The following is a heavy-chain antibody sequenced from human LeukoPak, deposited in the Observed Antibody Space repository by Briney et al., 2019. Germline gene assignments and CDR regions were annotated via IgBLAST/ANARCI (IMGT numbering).Heavy chain of an antibody. D-gene: IGHD6-19*01. CDR2: IYYSGST. CDR1: GGSISSYY. V-gene: IGHV4-59*01. CDR3: ARDSPGAVAGGGPGWFDP. Sequence: SETLSLTCTVSGGSISSYYWSWIRQPPGKGLDWIGYIYYSGSTNYNPSLKSRVTISVDTSKNQFSLKLSSVTAADTAVYYCARDSPGAVAGGGPGWFDPWGQGTLVTVSS. J-gene: IGHJ5*02.